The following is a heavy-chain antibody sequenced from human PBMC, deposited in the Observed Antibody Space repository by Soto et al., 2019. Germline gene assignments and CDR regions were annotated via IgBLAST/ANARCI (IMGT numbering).Heavy chain of an antibody. V-gene: IGHV3-30*18. Sequence: GGSLRLSCAASGFTFSSYGMHWVRQAPGKGLEWVAVISYDGSNKYYADSVKGRFTISRDNSKNTLYLQMNSLRAEDTAVYYCAKDLVPYNWTKRVYYGMDVWGQGTTVTVSS. D-gene: IGHD1-20*01. CDR2: ISYDGSNK. CDR1: GFTFSSYG. CDR3: AKDLVPYNWTKRVYYGMDV. J-gene: IGHJ6*02.